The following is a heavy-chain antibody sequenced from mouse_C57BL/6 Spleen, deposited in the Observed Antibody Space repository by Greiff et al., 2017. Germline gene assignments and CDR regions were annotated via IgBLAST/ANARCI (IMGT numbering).Heavy chain of an antibody. V-gene: IGHV1-74*01. CDR1: GYTFTSYW. D-gene: IGHD2-4*01. CDR2: IHPSDGDT. CDR3: AIGYDYDSWFAY. Sequence: QVQLQQPGAELVKPGASVKVSCKASGYTFTSYWMPWVKQRPGQGLEWIGRIHPSDGDTNYNQKFKGKATLTVDKSSSTAYMQLSSLTSEDSAVYYCAIGYDYDSWFAYWGQGTLVTVSA. J-gene: IGHJ3*01.